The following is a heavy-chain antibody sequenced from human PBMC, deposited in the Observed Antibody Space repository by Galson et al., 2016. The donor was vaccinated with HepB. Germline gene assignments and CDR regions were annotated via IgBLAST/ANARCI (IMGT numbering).Heavy chain of an antibody. J-gene: IGHJ4*02. Sequence: SLRLSCAASGLTFSRYSMHWVRQVPGQGLVWVSQINDDGSLTFYADSVKGRFTISRDNAQKTLYPQMNSLRAEDTAVYYCARGTMPSPGIDSWGQGTLVTVSS. D-gene: IGHD1/OR15-1a*01. CDR3: ARGTMPSPGIDS. V-gene: IGHV3-74*01. CDR1: GLTFSRYS. CDR2: INDDGSLT.